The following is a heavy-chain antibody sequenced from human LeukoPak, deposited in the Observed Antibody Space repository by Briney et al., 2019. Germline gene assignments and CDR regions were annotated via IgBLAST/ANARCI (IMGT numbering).Heavy chain of an antibody. Sequence: GGSLRLSCVASGFTFSSYGMHWVRQAPGKGLEWVAFIRYDDDGTKRYYVDSVKGRFTISRDDSKNTLYLQMNSLRAEDTAVFYCAKEERHGDHGIEGYYYYGMVVWDQGTTVTVSS. V-gene: IGHV3-30*02. CDR3: AKEERHGDHGIEGYYYYGMVV. CDR2: IRYDDDGTKR. D-gene: IGHD4-17*01. J-gene: IGHJ6*02. CDR1: GFTFSSYG.